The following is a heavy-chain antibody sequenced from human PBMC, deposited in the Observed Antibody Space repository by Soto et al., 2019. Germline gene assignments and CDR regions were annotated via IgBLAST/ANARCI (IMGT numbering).Heavy chain of an antibody. CDR3: ARVDSSGSYFDS. CDR2: IYYTGST. J-gene: IGHJ4*02. D-gene: IGHD3-22*01. Sequence: QVQLQESGPGLVKPSETLSLTCTVSGGSISSYYWSWIRQPPGKGLEWIAYIYYTGSTNYNPSLKRRVTLSPYPSQNLFSLKLSSVTAADTAMYYCARVDSSGSYFDSWGQGSLVTVSS. V-gene: IGHV4-59*01. CDR1: GGSISSYY.